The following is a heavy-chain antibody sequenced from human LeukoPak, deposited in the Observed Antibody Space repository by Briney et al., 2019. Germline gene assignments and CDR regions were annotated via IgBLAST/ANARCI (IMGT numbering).Heavy chain of an antibody. CDR2: IRYDGSNE. Sequence: GGSLRLSCAASGFTFSSYGMRWVRQAPGKGLEWVSFIRYDGSNEYYADSVRGRFTISRDNSKNTLYLQMNSLRAEDTAVYYCVRGYYQASDAFDIWGQGTMVTVSS. V-gene: IGHV3-30*02. CDR1: GFTFSSYG. J-gene: IGHJ3*02. D-gene: IGHD3-22*01. CDR3: VRGYYQASDAFDI.